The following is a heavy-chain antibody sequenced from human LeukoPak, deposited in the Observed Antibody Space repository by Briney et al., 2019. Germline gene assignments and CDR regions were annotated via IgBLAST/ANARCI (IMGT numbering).Heavy chain of an antibody. D-gene: IGHD3-10*01. CDR2: ISDDGAAT. J-gene: IGHJ5*02. V-gene: IGHV3-74*03. CDR3: ARDSRYHSDSESYQPYWFDP. Sequence: PGGSLRLSCAASGFTFNLYWVHWIRQAPGKGPEWISRISDDGAATTYADSVKGRFTISRDNAKNSLYLQMHSLRVDDTTVYYCARDSRYHSDSESYQPYWFDPWGQGTLVTVSS. CDR1: GFTFNLYW.